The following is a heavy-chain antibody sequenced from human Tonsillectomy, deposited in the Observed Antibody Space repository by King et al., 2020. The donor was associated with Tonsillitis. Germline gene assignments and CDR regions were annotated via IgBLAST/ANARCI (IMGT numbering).Heavy chain of an antibody. CDR3: AKEISGSGRYPTYYYYGMDV. D-gene: IGHD3-10*01. V-gene: IGHV3-30*18. CDR1: GFTFSSYG. CDR2: ISYDGSNK. J-gene: IGHJ6*02. Sequence: VQLVESGGGVVQPGRSLRLSCAASGFTFSSYGMHWVRKAPGKGLEWVAVISYDGSNKYYADSVKGRFTISRDNSKNTLYLQMNSLRAEDTAVYYCAKEISGSGRYPTYYYYGMDVWGQGTTVTVSS.